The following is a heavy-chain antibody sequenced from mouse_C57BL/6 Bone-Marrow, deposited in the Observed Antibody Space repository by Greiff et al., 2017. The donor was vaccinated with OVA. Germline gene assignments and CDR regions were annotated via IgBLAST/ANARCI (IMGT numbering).Heavy chain of an antibody. CDR3: AREGLYYYGSSSAWFAY. CDR2: IYPGDGDT. CDR1: GYAFSSSW. V-gene: IGHV1-82*01. D-gene: IGHD1-1*01. Sequence: QVQLQQSGPELVKPGASVKISCKASGYAFSSSWMNWVKQRPGKGLEWIGRIYPGDGDTNYNGKFKGKATLTADKSSSTDYMQLSSLTSEDSAVYFCAREGLYYYGSSSAWFAYWGQGTLVTVSA. J-gene: IGHJ3*01.